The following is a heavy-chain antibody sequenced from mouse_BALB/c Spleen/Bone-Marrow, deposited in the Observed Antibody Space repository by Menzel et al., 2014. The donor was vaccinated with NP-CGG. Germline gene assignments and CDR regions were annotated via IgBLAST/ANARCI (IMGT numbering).Heavy chain of an antibody. V-gene: IGHV1S22*01. CDR3: ARWLLLDY. J-gene: IGHJ2*01. D-gene: IGHD2-3*01. CDR2: IYPGTGST. Sequence: LQQSGSELVRPGASVKLSCKASGYTFTSYWMHWVKQRPGQGLEWIGNIYPGTGSTNYDEKFKTKATLTVDTSSSTAYMQLSSPTSEDSAVYYCARWLLLDYWGQGTTLTVSS. CDR1: GYTFTSYW.